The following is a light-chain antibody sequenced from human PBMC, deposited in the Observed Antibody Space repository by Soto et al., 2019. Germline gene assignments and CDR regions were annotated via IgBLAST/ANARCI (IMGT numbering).Light chain of an antibody. CDR3: QHYNSYSEA. CDR1: QTISSW. J-gene: IGKJ1*01. CDR2: KAS. Sequence: DIQMTQSPSTLSASVGYRVTITFLASQTISSWLAWYQQKPGKAPKLLIYKASTLKSGVPSRFSGSGSGTEFTLTISSLQPDDFATYYCQHYNSYSEAFGQGTKV. V-gene: IGKV1-5*03.